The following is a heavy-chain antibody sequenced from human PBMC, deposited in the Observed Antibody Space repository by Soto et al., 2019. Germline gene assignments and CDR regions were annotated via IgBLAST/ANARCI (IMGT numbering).Heavy chain of an antibody. Sequence: ASVMVSCKXSGYSFCNHADGYVRQATGQGLEWMGWMNPGSGDTGYAQKFQGRVTMTRDISIATAYMELSSLRSDDTAIYYCARMETFGSLNWFDPWGQGTLVTVSS. J-gene: IGHJ5*02. CDR3: ARMETFGSLNWFDP. CDR2: MNPGSGDT. CDR1: GYSFCNHA. D-gene: IGHD3-16*01. V-gene: IGHV1-8*01.